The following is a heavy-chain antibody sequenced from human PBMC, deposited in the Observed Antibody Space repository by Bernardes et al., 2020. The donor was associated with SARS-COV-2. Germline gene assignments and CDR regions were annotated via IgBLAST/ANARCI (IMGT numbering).Heavy chain of an antibody. CDR3: AREWEDYTSSLFDY. Sequence: GGSLRLSCAASGFTFSNSAMHWVRQAPGPGLAWVAIISYDGPTKYNTDSVKGRFTISRDNSKNTLFLQMNSLTTEDTAVYYCAREWEDYTSSLFDYWGQGTLVTVSS. D-gene: IGHD1-26*01. J-gene: IGHJ4*02. CDR2: ISYDGPTK. V-gene: IGHV3-30-3*01. CDR1: GFTFSNSA.